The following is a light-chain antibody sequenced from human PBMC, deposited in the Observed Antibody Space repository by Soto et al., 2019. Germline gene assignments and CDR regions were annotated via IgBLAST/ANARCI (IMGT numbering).Light chain of an antibody. V-gene: IGLV1-44*01. J-gene: IGLJ1*01. CDR3: AAWDDSLNAL. Sequence: QSVLTQPPSASGTPGQRVTISCSGGSSNIGSNPVNWYQQLPGAAPKLLIYIDDQRPSGGPDRFSGSKSGTSASLAISGLQPEDEADSSCAAWDDSLNALFGTGTKVTVL. CDR1: SSNIGSNP. CDR2: IDD.